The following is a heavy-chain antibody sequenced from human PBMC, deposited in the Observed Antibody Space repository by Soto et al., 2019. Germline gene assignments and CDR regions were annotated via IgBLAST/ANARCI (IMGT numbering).Heavy chain of an antibody. CDR3: TTKTFYGVYYNCMDV. V-gene: IGHV3-15*07. CDR2: IKSKTDGGTT. Sequence: PGGSLRLSCAASGFTFSNAWMNWVRQAPGKGLEWVGRIKSKTDGGTTDYAAPVKGRFTISRDDSKNTLYLQMNSLKTEDTAVYYCTTKTFYGVYYNCMDVWGQGTTVTVSS. D-gene: IGHD4-17*01. J-gene: IGHJ6*02. CDR1: GFTFSNAW.